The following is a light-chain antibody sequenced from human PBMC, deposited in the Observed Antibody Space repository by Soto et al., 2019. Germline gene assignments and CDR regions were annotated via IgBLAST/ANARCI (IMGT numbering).Light chain of an antibody. CDR3: QQYGSSLFT. V-gene: IGKV3-20*01. Sequence: EIVLTQSPGTLSLSPGERATLSCRASQSVSSSYLAWYQQTPGQAPRLLIYGASSRATGIPDRFSGSGSGTDFPLTISRLEPEDCAVYYCQQYGSSLFTFGPGTKVDIK. J-gene: IGKJ3*01. CDR2: GAS. CDR1: QSVSSSY.